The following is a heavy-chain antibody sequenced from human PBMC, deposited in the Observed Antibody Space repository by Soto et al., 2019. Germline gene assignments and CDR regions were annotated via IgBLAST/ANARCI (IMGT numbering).Heavy chain of an antibody. CDR3: ARASGCTNGVCYGKNYYGMDV. D-gene: IGHD2-8*01. V-gene: IGHV4-34*01. Sequence: SETLSLTCGVYGGSLSGYYWTWIRQPPGKGLEWMGEINYSGSTSYNPSLRSRVSMSVDTSKNQFSLKLSSVTAADTAVYYCARASGCTNGVCYGKNYYGMDVWGQGTTLTVSS. CDR1: GGSLSGYY. CDR2: INYSGST. J-gene: IGHJ6*02.